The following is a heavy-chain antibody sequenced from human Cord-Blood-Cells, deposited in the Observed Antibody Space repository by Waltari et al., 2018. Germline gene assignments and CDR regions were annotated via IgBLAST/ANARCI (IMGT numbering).Heavy chain of an antibody. Sequence: QVQLVESGGGVVQPGRSLRLSCAASGFTFSSYAMHWVRQAPGKGLGWVAVISYEGSNKDYADSVKGRFTISRDNSKNTLYLQMNSLRAEDTAVYYCARDTPDYWGQGTLVTVSS. J-gene: IGHJ4*02. V-gene: IGHV3-30-3*01. CDR1: GFTFSSYA. D-gene: IGHD2-15*01. CDR3: ARDTPDY. CDR2: ISYEGSNK.